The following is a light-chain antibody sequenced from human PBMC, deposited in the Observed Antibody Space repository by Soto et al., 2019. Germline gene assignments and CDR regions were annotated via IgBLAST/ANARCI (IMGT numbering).Light chain of an antibody. CDR2: EVS. V-gene: IGLV2-8*01. J-gene: IGLJ3*02. Sequence: QSALTQPPSASGSPGQSVAISCTGTSSDVGGYNYVSWYQHHPGKAPKLMIYEVSRRPSGVSDRFSGSKSGNTASLTVSGLQAEDEDDYYCSSYSGSSNWVFGGGTKLTVL. CDR1: SSDVGGYNY. CDR3: SSYSGSSNWV.